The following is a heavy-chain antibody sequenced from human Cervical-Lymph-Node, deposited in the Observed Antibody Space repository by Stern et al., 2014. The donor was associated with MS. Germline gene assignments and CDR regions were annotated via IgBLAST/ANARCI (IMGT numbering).Heavy chain of an antibody. CDR1: GFTFSDYH. J-gene: IGHJ4*02. CDR2: ISTTGRTI. Sequence: QVQLVESGGDSVKPGGSLRLSCAVSGFTFSDYHMHWIRQAPGQGLEWLSCISTTGRTIYYADTVKGRFTFSRDNAKNSLYMHMNSLRVEDTAVYYCVRASDPLFEYWGQGTLVTVSS. D-gene: IGHD2-21*02. V-gene: IGHV3-11*01. CDR3: VRASDPLFEY.